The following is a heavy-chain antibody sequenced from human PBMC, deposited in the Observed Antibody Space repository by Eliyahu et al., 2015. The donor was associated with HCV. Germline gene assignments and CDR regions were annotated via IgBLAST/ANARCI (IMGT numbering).Heavy chain of an antibody. D-gene: IGHD3-9*01. CDR1: XSPSVALL. Sequence: QVQLVESGGGVVQPGRSLRXSPVQPLXSPSVALLWHWVRQAPGKGREGVAVISYDGSNKYYADSVKGRFTISRDNSKNTLYLQMNSLRAEDTAVYYCARTHLRYFDWSIDYWGQGTLVTVSS. CDR3: ARTHLRYFDWSIDY. J-gene: IGHJ4*02. CDR2: ISYDGSNK. V-gene: IGHV3-30-3*01.